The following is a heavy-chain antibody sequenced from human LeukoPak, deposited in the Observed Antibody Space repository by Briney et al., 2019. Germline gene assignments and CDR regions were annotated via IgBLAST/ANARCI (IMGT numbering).Heavy chain of an antibody. CDR3: ARDGGIQLWREVAFDI. D-gene: IGHD5-18*01. Sequence: PGGSLRLSCAVSGLTFSSYSMNWVRQAPGKGLEWLSYISSSGNTMYYADSVKGRFTISRDNAKNSLYLQMNSLRAEDTAVYYCARDGGIQLWREVAFDIWGQGTMVTVSS. CDR2: ISSSGNTM. V-gene: IGHV3-48*04. CDR1: GLTFSSYS. J-gene: IGHJ3*02.